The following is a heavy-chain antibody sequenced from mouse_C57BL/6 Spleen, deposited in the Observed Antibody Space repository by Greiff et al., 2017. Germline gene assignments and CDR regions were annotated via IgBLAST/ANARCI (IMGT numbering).Heavy chain of an antibody. D-gene: IGHD1-1*01. CDR2: ISSGSSTI. Sequence: EVMLVESGGGLVKPGGSLKLSCAASGFTFSDYGMHWVRQAPEKGLEWVAYISSGSSTIYYADTVKGRFTISRDNAKNTLFLQMTSLRSEDTAMYYCATYGSSLYAMDYWGQGTSVTVSS. CDR1: GFTFSDYG. V-gene: IGHV5-17*01. J-gene: IGHJ4*01. CDR3: ATYGSSLYAMDY.